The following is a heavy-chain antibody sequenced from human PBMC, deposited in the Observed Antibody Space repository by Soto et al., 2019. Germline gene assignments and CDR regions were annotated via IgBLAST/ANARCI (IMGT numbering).Heavy chain of an antibody. CDR1: GFTFSSYA. Sequence: GGSLRLSCAASGFTFSSYAMHWVRQAPGKGLEYVSAISSNGGSTYYANSVKGRFTISRDNSKNTLYLQMGSLRAEDMAVYYCVSSTSSLFPDAFDIWGQGTMVTVSS. CDR2: ISSNGGST. J-gene: IGHJ3*02. V-gene: IGHV3-64*01. D-gene: IGHD2-2*01. CDR3: VSSTSSLFPDAFDI.